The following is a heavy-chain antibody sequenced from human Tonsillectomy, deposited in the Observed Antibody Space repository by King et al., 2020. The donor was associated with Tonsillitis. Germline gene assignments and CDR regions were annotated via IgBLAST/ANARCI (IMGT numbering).Heavy chain of an antibody. CDR2: ISWNSGSL. CDR3: AKDYHSSGWEDAFDV. V-gene: IGHV3-9*01. Sequence: VQLVESGGGLVQPGRSLRLSCASSRFTFDDYAMHWVRQAPGKGLEWVSGISWNSGSLDFADSVKGRFTISRDNAKNSLYLQMNSLRAVDTALYYCAKDYHSSGWEDAFDVWGQGTMVIVSS. CDR1: RFTFDDYA. D-gene: IGHD6-19*01. J-gene: IGHJ3*01.